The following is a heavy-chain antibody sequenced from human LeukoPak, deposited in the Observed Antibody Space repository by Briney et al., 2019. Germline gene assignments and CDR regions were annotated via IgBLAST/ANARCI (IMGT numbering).Heavy chain of an antibody. CDR1: GGSISSSSYS. CDR2: IKYSGNT. J-gene: IGHJ4*02. Sequence: SETLSLTCTVSGGSISSSSYSWGWIRQPPGRGLEWIASIKYSGNTYYNPSLKSRVTISVDTSKNQFSLKLSSVTAADTAVYYCARQGQQLVDYWGQGTLVTVSS. CDR3: ARQGQQLVDY. V-gene: IGHV4-39*01. D-gene: IGHD6-13*01.